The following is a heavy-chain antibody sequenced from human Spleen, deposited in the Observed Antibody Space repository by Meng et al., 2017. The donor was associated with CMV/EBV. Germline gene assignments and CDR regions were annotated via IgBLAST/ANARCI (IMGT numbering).Heavy chain of an antibody. Sequence: SVKVSCKASGGTFGSNALSWVRQAPGQGLEWMGGIIPILGLSTYAQRFQGRVTITADKSTGTGYMEVPSLRFDDTAVYYCVTYQYDSGWTEDSWGQGTLVTVS. CDR1: GGTFGSNA. J-gene: IGHJ4*02. D-gene: IGHD3-16*01. CDR2: IIPILGLS. V-gene: IGHV1-69*10. CDR3: VTYQYDSGWTEDS.